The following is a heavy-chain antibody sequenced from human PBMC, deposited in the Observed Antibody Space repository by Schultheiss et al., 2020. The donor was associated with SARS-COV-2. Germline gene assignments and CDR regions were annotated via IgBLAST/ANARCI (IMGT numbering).Heavy chain of an antibody. V-gene: IGHV3-30*03. CDR2: ISYDGSNK. CDR1: GFTFSSYA. CDR3: ASEHDDH. Sequence: GESLKISCAASGFTFSSYAMSWVRQAPGKGLEWVAVISYDGSNKYYADSVKGRFTISRDNAKNSLYLQMNSLGAEDTAVYFCASEHDDHWGQGTLVTVSS. J-gene: IGHJ4*02.